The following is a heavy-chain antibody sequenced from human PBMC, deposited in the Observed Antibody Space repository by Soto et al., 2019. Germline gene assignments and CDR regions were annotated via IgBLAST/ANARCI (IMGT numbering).Heavy chain of an antibody. Sequence: SETLSLTCTVSGGSICSYYRSWIRQPPGKGLEWIGYIYYSGSTNYNPPLKSRVTISVDTSKNQFSLKLSSVTAADTAVYYCARVLGSSWYGVGFDYWGQGTLVTVSS. J-gene: IGHJ4*02. D-gene: IGHD6-13*01. CDR3: ARVLGSSWYGVGFDY. CDR2: IYYSGST. V-gene: IGHV4-59*01. CDR1: GGSICSYY.